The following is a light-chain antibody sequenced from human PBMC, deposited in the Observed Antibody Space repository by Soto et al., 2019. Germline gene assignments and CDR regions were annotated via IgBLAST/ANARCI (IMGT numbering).Light chain of an antibody. V-gene: IGLV2-14*02. CDR1: SSDFGSYKF. J-gene: IGLJ1*01. CDR2: ETS. CDR3: FSFTSTNTHV. Sequence: QSALTQPASVSGSPGQSVTISCTGTSSDFGSYKFVSWYQHHPGKVPKVIIYETSKRPSGVSDRFSGSKSGNTASLTISGLQDEDEDDYYCFSFTSTNTHVFGSGTKLTVL.